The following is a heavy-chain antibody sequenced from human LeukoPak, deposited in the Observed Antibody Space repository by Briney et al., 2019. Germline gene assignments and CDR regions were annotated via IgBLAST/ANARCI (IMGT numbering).Heavy chain of an antibody. V-gene: IGHV3-74*01. J-gene: IGHJ4*02. CDR2: INSDGSST. CDR3: ARERNMVRGVIPQL. D-gene: IGHD3-10*01. Sequence: GGPLRLSCAASGFTFSSYWMHWVRQAPGKGLVWVSRINSDGSSTSYADSVKGRFTISRDNAKNTLYLQMNSLRAEDTAVYYCARERNMVRGVIPQLWGQGTLVTVSS. CDR1: GFTFSSYW.